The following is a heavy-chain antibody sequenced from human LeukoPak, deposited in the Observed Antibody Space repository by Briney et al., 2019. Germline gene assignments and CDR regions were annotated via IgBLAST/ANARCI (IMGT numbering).Heavy chain of an antibody. CDR1: GYTLTGDY. V-gene: IGHV1-2*02. CDR3: ARDSSSWRDTNSFDP. CDR2: INPNSGGT. D-gene: IGHD6-13*01. J-gene: IGHJ5*02. Sequence: ASVTVSCKASGYTLTGDYMHGVRQPPGQGLEWMGWINPNSGGTNYAQKFQGRVTMTRVTSISTAYMELSRLRSDDTAVYYCARDSSSWRDTNSFDPWGQGTLVTVSS.